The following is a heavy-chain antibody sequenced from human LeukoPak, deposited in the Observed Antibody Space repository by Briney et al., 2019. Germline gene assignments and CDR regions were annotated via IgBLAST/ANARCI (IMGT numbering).Heavy chain of an antibody. CDR3: ARGRVPLV. D-gene: IGHD2-8*02. CDR1: GGSISSYY. CDR2: FYYSGST. Sequence: SETLSLTCTVSGGSISSYYYSWIRQPPGKGLEWIGYFYYSGSTNYNPSLKSRVTISVDTSKNQFSLKLSSVTAAGTAVYYCARGRVPLVWGQGTLVTVSS. J-gene: IGHJ4*02. V-gene: IGHV4-59*01.